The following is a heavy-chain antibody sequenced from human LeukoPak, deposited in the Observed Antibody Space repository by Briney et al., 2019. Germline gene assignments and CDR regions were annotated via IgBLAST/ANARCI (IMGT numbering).Heavy chain of an antibody. V-gene: IGHV4-59*11. CDR1: GASMTSHY. D-gene: IGHD6-6*01. Sequence: PSETLSLTCTVSGASMTSHYWTWMRQDPGTGLEWIGNIFHTGSTSYNPALESRVTISLDTSNNQFSLKMTPVTPADTAVYYCAKEGGPARPGLDSWGQGTLVTVSS. CDR2: IFHTGST. J-gene: IGHJ4*02. CDR3: AKEGGPARPGLDS.